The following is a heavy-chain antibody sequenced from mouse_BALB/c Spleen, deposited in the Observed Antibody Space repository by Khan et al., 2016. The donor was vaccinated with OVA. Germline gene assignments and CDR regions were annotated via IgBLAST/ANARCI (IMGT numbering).Heavy chain of an antibody. Sequence: QVQLQQSGAELARPGASVKMSCKASGYTFTTYTIHWVKQRPGRGLEWIGYIIPSNDYTNYNQKFKDRATLTADKSSSTAYMQLSSLTSEDSAVYYCAREGAYYRSDGWFAYWGQGTLVTVSA. CDR2: IIPSNDYT. D-gene: IGHD2-14*01. CDR3: AREGAYYRSDGWFAY. V-gene: IGHV1-4*01. J-gene: IGHJ3*01. CDR1: GYTFTTYT.